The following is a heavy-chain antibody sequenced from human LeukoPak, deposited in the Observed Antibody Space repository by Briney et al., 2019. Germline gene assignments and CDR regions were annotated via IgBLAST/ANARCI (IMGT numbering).Heavy chain of an antibody. CDR2: IYSGGST. CDR3: ARGRDGYNLVDAFDI. V-gene: IGHV3-66*01. Sequence: GGSLRLSCAASGFTVSSNYMSWVRQAPGKGLEWVSVIYSGGSTYYADSVKGRFTISRDNSKNSLYLQMNSLRAEDTAVYYCARGRDGYNLVDAFDIWGQGIMVTVSS. D-gene: IGHD5-24*01. J-gene: IGHJ3*02. CDR1: GFTVSSNY.